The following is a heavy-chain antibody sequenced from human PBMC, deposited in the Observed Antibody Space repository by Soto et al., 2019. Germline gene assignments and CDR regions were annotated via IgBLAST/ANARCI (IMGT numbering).Heavy chain of an antibody. Sequence: QMQLVESGGGAVQPGRSLRLSCAASGFTFSYYPMHWVRQAPGKGLEWVAVISFDGSNKYYADSVKGRFTIARDNSKNTLNRQMKSLRGEDTAVYYCARVPGDMVAIHYISPLDGREPLSDVDVWGQGTTVTVSS. V-gene: IGHV3-30*04. J-gene: IGHJ6*02. CDR3: ARVPGDMVAIHYISPLDGREPLSDVDV. D-gene: IGHD5-12*01. CDR2: ISFDGSNK. CDR1: GFTFSYYP.